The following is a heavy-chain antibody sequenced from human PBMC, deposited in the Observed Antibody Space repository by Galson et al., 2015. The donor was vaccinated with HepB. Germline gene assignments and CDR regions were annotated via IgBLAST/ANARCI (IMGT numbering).Heavy chain of an antibody. D-gene: IGHD5-24*01. V-gene: IGHV3-53*01. J-gene: IGHJ4*02. CDR1: GFAVSSNY. Sequence: SLRLSCAASGFAVSSNYISWVRQAPGKGLEWVSLLYSADIAYYADSVKGRFTISRDNSDNTVFLQMNSLRVEDTAVYYCTRVEVATFIDYWGQGTQVTVSS. CDR3: TRVEVATFIDY. CDR2: LYSADIA.